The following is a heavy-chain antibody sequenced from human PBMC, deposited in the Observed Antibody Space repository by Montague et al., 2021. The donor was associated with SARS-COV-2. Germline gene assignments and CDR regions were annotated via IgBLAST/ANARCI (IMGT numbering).Heavy chain of an antibody. J-gene: IGHJ4*02. Sequence: SETLSLTCSVSGGSISGYYWNWIRQPPGKGLEWIGYIYYNTRNTNYNTSLQSRVTISLDTSKNQFSLNLRSVTAADTALYFCARGTGYDYYFDCWGLGTLVTVSS. CDR3: ARGTGYDYYFDC. V-gene: IGHV4-59*01. CDR2: IYYNTRNT. CDR1: GGSISGYY. D-gene: IGHD5-12*01.